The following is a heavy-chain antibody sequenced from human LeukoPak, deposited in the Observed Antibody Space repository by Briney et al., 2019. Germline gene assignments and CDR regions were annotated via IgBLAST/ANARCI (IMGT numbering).Heavy chain of an antibody. D-gene: IGHD3-3*01. Sequence: PGGSLRLSCAASGFTFSSYWMSWVRQAPGMRLEWVANIKPDGSERYYVDSLKGRFTISRDNAKNSLYLQMNSLRAEDTAVYYCAPHYDSWKGYWDSWGQGTLVTVSS. CDR2: IKPDGSER. J-gene: IGHJ4*02. V-gene: IGHV3-7*01. CDR1: GFTFSSYW. CDR3: APHYDSWKGYWDS.